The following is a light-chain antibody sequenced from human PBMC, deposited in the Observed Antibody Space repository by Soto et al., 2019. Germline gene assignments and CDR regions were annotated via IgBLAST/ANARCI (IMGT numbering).Light chain of an antibody. J-gene: IGKJ1*01. CDR2: DAS. CDR3: RQYGSSPQT. CDR1: QSVRSSY. Sequence: EIVLTQSPGTLSLSPGERATLSCRASQSVRSSYLAWYQQKPGQSPRLLIYDASSRATGIADRFSGSGSGTDFTLTVSRLEPEYVGVYYCRQYGSSPQTFGQGTEVEIK. V-gene: IGKV3-20*01.